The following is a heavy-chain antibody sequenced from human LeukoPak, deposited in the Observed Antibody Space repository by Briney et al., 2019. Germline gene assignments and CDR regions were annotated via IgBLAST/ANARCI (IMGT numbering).Heavy chain of an antibody. CDR1: VYSIRNLYT. CDR2: VDRSGRT. V-gene: IGHV4-38-2*01. D-gene: IGHD3-10*01. J-gene: IGHJ5*02. CDR3: SCATDGSGSYYKNYFDP. Sequence: PSHTLALTRDISVYSIRNLYTRGWIRQPPGEGLEGIGRVDRSGRTYYNQSVRRRVSISVDTSKNKFFLILSSAIATATAVYLCSCATDGSGSYYKNYFDPWGQGTLVSVSS.